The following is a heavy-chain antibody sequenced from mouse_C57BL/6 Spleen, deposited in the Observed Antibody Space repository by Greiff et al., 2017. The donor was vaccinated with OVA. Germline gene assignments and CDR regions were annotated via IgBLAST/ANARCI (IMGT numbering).Heavy chain of an antibody. CDR3: ARNWDVYFDY. Sequence: EVKLVESGGGLVKPGGSLKLSCAASGFTFSSYAMSWVRQTPEKRLEWVATISDGGSYTYYPDNVKGRFTISRDNAKNNLYLQMSHLKSEDTAMYYCARNWDVYFDYWGQGTTLTVSS. J-gene: IGHJ2*01. V-gene: IGHV5-4*03. D-gene: IGHD4-1*01. CDR1: GFTFSSYA. CDR2: ISDGGSYT.